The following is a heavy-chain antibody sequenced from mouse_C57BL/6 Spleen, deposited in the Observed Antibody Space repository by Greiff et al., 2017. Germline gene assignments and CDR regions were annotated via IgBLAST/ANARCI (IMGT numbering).Heavy chain of an antibody. CDR2: IYPRSGNT. Sequence: QVQLQQSGAELARPGASVKLSCKASGYTFTSYGISWVKQRTGQGLEWIGEIYPRSGNTYYNEKFKGKATLTADKSSSTAYMELRSLTSEDSAVYFCARNYGSSYPCYFDYWGQGTTLTVSS. J-gene: IGHJ2*01. CDR3: ARNYGSSYPCYFDY. V-gene: IGHV1-81*01. CDR1: GYTFTSYG. D-gene: IGHD1-1*01.